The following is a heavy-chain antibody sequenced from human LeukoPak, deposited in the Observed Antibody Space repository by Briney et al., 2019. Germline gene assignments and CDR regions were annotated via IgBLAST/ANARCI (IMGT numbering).Heavy chain of an antibody. D-gene: IGHD4-23*01. CDR1: GYTFPGHH. J-gene: IGHJ4*02. CDR2: NNPKNGGT. Sequence: GASVKVSCKASGYTFPGHHIHWVRQAPGQGLEWMGWNNPKNGGTNYAQKFQGRVTMTRDTSINTAFMELSRLNSDDTAVYFCARDGYGGNSFDYWGQGTQVTVSS. V-gene: IGHV1-2*02. CDR3: ARDGYGGNSFDY.